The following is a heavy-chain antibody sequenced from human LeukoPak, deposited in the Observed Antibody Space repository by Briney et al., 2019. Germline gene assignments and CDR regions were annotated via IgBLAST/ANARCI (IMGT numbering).Heavy chain of an antibody. CDR2: IYYTGTT. CDR1: GGSNSIYY. Sequence: KPSETLSLTCTVSGGSNSIYYWSWIRQPPGKGVEWIGYIYYTGTTNYNPSLRSRVTMSVDTSENQFSLKLSSVTAADTAVYFCARVTLIQPWLLGYMDVWGKGTPVTVSS. J-gene: IGHJ6*03. CDR3: ARVTLIQPWLLGYMDV. D-gene: IGHD5-18*01. V-gene: IGHV4-59*01.